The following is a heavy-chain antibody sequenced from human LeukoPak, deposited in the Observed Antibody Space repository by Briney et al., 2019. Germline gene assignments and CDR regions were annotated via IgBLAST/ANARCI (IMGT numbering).Heavy chain of an antibody. V-gene: IGHV1-18*01. CDR1: GYNFRSYG. Sequence: ASVKVSCKASGYNFRSYGINWVRQAPGQGLEWMGWISGFNGDTNYAQKFQGRVTMTTDTSTSTAYMELRSLTSDDTAVYYCARDDSGGYDLWRVYFDYWGQGTLVTVSS. D-gene: IGHD3-3*01. J-gene: IGHJ4*02. CDR3: ARDDSGGYDLWRVYFDY. CDR2: ISGFNGDT.